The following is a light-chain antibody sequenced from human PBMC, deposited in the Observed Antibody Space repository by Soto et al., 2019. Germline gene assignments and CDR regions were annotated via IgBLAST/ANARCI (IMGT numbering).Light chain of an antibody. V-gene: IGKV3-11*01. Sequence: EIVLTQSPDTLSLSPGERATLSCRASQSVRSSLAWYQQKPGQAPRLLIYDASNRATGIPARFSGSGSGTDVTITISSLEPEDFAVYYCQQRSNWPPEVTFGPGTKVDIK. J-gene: IGKJ3*01. CDR1: QSVRSS. CDR3: QQRSNWPPEVT. CDR2: DAS.